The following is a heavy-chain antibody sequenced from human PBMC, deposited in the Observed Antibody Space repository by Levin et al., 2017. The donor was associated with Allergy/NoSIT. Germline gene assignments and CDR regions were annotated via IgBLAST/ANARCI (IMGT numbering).Heavy chain of an antibody. CDR2: ISYDGSNK. J-gene: IGHJ4*02. CDR1: GFTFSSYG. CDR3: AKDVHYYGSNTGLTD. D-gene: IGHD3-10*01. V-gene: IGHV3-30*18. Sequence: GGSLRFSCAASGFTFSSYGMHWVRQAPGKGLEWVAVISYDGSNKYYADSVKGRFTISRDNSKNTLYLQMNSLRAEDTAVYYCAKDVHYYGSNTGLTDWGQGTLVTVSS.